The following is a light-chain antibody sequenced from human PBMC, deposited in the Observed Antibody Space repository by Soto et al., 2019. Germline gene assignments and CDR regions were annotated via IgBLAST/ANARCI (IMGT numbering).Light chain of an antibody. V-gene: IGLV1-44*01. CDR1: RPNIGPYA. CDR3: AAWDDSLRAVV. Sequence: QSVLTQSPSASVTPGQRVTISCYGSRPNIGPYAVNWYQQLPGAAPTLLIFRNHQRPSGVPDRFSGSKSGTSASLAISGPQSEDEADYYCAAWDDSLRAVVFGGGTKLTVL. CDR2: RNH. J-gene: IGLJ2*01.